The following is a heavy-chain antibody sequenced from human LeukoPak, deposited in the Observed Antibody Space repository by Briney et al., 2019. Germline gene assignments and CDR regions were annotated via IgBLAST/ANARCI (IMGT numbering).Heavy chain of an antibody. CDR1: GFTFSSYE. CDR3: ARDIGPSYQVMDV. Sequence: GGSLRLSCAASGFTFSSYEMDWVRQAPGKGLDWVSYISSIGSPIYYAHSVKGRFTSSKDNAKNSLDLQTNSLRAEDTAVYYCARDIGPSYQVMDVWGQGTAVTVSS. CDR2: ISSIGSPI. J-gene: IGHJ6*02. V-gene: IGHV3-48*03. D-gene: IGHD2-2*01.